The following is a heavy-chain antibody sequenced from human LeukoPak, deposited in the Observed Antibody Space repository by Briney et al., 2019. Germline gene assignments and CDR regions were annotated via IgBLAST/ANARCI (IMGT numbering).Heavy chain of an antibody. D-gene: IGHD3-10*01. V-gene: IGHV1-69*10. CDR3: GGAGPVLLWFGELSR. CDR1: GGTFSSYA. J-gene: IGHJ4*02. CDR2: IIPILGIA. Sequence: SVKVSCKASGGTFSSYAISWVRQAPGQGLEWMGGIIPILGIANYAQKFQGRVTITADKSTSTAYMELSSLRSEDTAVYYCGGAGPVLLWFGELSRWGQGTLVTVSS.